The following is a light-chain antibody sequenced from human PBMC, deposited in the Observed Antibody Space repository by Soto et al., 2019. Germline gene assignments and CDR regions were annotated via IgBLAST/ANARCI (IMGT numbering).Light chain of an antibody. Sequence: DIQMTQSPSSLSASVGDRVTITCRASQSISSYLNWYQQKPGKAPKLLIYAASSLQSGVPSRCSGSGSGTDFTLTISSLLPEDFVAYYCQQSYSTPLYTFGQGTKLEIK. CDR1: QSISSY. CDR3: QQSYSTPLYT. J-gene: IGKJ2*01. CDR2: AAS. V-gene: IGKV1-39*01.